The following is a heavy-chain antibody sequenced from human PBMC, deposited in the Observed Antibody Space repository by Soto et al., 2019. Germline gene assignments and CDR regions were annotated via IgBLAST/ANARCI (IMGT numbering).Heavy chain of an antibody. CDR2: MSGSGGDT. D-gene: IGHD4-17*01. J-gene: IGHJ6*03. CDR1: GFTFSSHA. Sequence: PGGSLRLSCAASGFTFSSHAMSWVRQAPGEGLEWVSSMSGSGGDTYYADSEKGRFTISRDNSKTTLNLQMNSQRAEDTAVYYCLFRRLRRSYYFLYFCGQGTTVPVSS. V-gene: IGHV3-23*01. CDR3: LFRRLRRSYYFLYF.